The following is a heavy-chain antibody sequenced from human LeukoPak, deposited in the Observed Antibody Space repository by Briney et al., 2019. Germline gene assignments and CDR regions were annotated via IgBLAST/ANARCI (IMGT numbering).Heavy chain of an antibody. D-gene: IGHD6-13*01. Sequence: SETLSLTCTVSGGSISSSSYYWGWIRQPPGKGLEWIGSIYYSGSTYYNPSLKSRVTISVDTSKNQFSLKLSSVTAADTAVYYCARGLESSSWYVMDVWGQGTTVTVSS. J-gene: IGHJ6*02. CDR3: ARGLESSSWYVMDV. V-gene: IGHV4-39*01. CDR2: IYYSGST. CDR1: GGSISSSSYY.